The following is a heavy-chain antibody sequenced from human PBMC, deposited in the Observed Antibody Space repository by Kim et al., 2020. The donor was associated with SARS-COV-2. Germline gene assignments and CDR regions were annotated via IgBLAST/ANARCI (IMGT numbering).Heavy chain of an antibody. J-gene: IGHJ6*02. D-gene: IGHD3-10*01. Sequence: VKGRFTISRDDSKNTLYLQMNSLKTEDTAVYYCTTDLYYGSGYYYYGMDVWGQGTTVTVSS. CDR3: TTDLYYGSGYYYYGMDV. V-gene: IGHV3-15*01.